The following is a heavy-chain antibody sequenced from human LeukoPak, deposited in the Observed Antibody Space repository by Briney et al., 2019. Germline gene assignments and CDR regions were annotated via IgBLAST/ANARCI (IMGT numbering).Heavy chain of an antibody. CDR3: AHAVEDAFDI. J-gene: IGHJ3*02. CDR1: GYTFTSYY. V-gene: IGHV1-46*01. CDR2: INPSGGST. Sequence: ASVKVSCKASGYTFTSYYMHRVRQAPGQGLEWMGIINPSGGSTSYAQKFQGRVTMTRDTSTSTVYMELSSLRSEDTAVYYCAHAVEDAFDIWGQGTISPSLQ. D-gene: IGHD6-19*01.